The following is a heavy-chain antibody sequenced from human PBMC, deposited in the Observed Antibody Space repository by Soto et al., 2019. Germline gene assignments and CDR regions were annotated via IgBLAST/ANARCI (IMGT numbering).Heavy chain of an antibody. CDR1: GFTFDDYA. CDR2: ISWNSGSI. Sequence: PGGSLRLSCAASGFTFDDYAMHWVRQAPGKGLEWVSGISWNSGSIGYADSVKGRFTISRDNAKNSLYLQMNSLRAEDTASYYCAKDISYFWSGYFTNWGQGTLVTVPQ. CDR3: AKDISYFWSGYFTN. D-gene: IGHD3-3*01. V-gene: IGHV3-9*01. J-gene: IGHJ4*02.